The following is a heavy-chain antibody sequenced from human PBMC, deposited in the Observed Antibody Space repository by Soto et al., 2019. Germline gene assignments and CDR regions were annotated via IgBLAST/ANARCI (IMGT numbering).Heavy chain of an antibody. CDR2: IYYSGST. CDR3: ARAVTGKELPKSYYYGMDV. J-gene: IGHJ6*02. Sequence: SETLSLTCTVSGGSISSGGYYWSWIRQHPGKGLEWIGYIYYSGSTYYNPSLKSRVTISVDTSKNQFSLKLSSVTAADTAVYYCARAVTGKELPKSYYYGMDVWGQGTTVTVSS. D-gene: IGHD7-27*01. CDR1: GGSISSGGYY. V-gene: IGHV4-31*03.